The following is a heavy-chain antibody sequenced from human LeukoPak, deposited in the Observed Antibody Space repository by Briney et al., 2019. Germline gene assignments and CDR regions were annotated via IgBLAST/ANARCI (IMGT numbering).Heavy chain of an antibody. CDR1: GYSFTSYW. V-gene: IGHV5-51*01. D-gene: IGHD6-13*01. J-gene: IGHJ5*02. CDR2: IYPGDSDT. Sequence: GESLKISCKGSGYSFTSYWIGWVRQMPGKGLEWMGIIYPGDSDTRYSPSFQGQVTISADKSISTAYLQWSSLKASDTAMYYCAREPPLYSSGWYGWFDPWGQGTLVTVSS. CDR3: AREPPLYSSGWYGWFDP.